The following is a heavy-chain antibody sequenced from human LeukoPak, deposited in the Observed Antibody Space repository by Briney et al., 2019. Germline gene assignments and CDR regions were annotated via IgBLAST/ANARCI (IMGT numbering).Heavy chain of an antibody. CDR2: ITNSGTTI. V-gene: IGHV3-11*04. D-gene: IGHD6-6*01. J-gene: IGHJ3*02. Sequence: GGSLRLSCAASGFTFTDYYMSWIRQAPGKGLEWVSYITNSGTTISYADSVKGRFTISRDNAKNSLYLQMNSLRAEDTAVYYCAREEGISSSVPGAFDIWGQGTMVAVSS. CDR1: GFTFTDYY. CDR3: AREEGISSSVPGAFDI.